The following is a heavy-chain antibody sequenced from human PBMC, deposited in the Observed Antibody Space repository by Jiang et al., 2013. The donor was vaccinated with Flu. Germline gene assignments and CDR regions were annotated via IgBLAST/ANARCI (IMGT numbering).Heavy chain of an antibody. V-gene: IGHV3-9*01. D-gene: IGHD3-10*01. CDR2: VSWNGGNT. CDR1: GFTFDDYA. CDR3: AKVEWFGDSYYFDY. Sequence: CAASGFTFDDYAMHWVRQAPGKGLEWVSSVSWNGGNTDYADSVKGRFTISRDNAKNSLYLQMNSLRAEDTALYYCAKVEWFGDSYYFDYWGQGTLVTVSS. J-gene: IGHJ4*02.